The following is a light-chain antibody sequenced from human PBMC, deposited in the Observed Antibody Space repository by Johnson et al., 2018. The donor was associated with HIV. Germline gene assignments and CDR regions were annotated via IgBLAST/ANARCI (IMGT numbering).Light chain of an antibody. V-gene: IGLV1-51*01. CDR3: ATWDSSLSVYV. J-gene: IGLJ1*01. CDR2: DNN. CDR1: SSNIGNNY. Sequence: QSVLTQPPSVSAAPGQKVTISCSGSSSNIGNNYVSWYQQLPGTAPKLLIYDNNKRPSGIPDRFSGSKSDTSATLVITGLQTGDEADYHCATWDSSLSVYVFGTGTKVTVL.